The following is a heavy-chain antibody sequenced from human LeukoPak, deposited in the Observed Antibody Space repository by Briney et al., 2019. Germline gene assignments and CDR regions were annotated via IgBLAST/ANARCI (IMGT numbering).Heavy chain of an antibody. J-gene: IGHJ5*01. D-gene: IGHD3-16*02. V-gene: IGHV7-4-1*02. Sequence: ASVKVSCKTSGYTFTNYAMNWVRQAPGQGLEWMGWINPNTGNPTYAQGFTGRFVFSLDTSVTTTYLQISGLKAEDTAVYYCARAYQRLGGLSFPDSWGQGTLVTVSS. CDR1: GYTFTNYA. CDR3: ARAYQRLGGLSFPDS. CDR2: INPNTGNP.